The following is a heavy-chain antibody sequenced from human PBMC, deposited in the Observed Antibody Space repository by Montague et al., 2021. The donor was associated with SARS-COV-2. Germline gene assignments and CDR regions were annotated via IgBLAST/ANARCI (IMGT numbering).Heavy chain of an antibody. V-gene: IGHV3-33*06. J-gene: IGHJ6*02. D-gene: IGHD3-9*01. CDR3: AKDGRLTYDILTGYYFPDYYYYGMDG. CDR1: GFTFSSYG. CDR2: IWYDGSNK. Sequence: SLRLSCAASGFTFSSYGMHWVRQAPGKGLEWVAVIWYDGSNKYYADSVKGRFTISRDNSKNTLYLQMNSLRAEDTAVYYCAKDGRLTYDILTGYYFPDYYYYGMDGWGQGTTVTVSS.